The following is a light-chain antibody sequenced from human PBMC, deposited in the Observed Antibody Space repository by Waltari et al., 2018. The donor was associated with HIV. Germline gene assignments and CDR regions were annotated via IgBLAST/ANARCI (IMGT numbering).Light chain of an antibody. Sequence: IHLTQSPSFLSASVGDRVTITCRASQDSSNSVAWYQQRPGKAPKLLIYSTSTLQSAVPSRFRGRRSRTECTLTIASLQAEDFATYFCQQLNTYPHTFGQGTKVEI. J-gene: IGKJ2*01. CDR2: STS. CDR1: QDSSNS. CDR3: QQLNTYPHT. V-gene: IGKV1-9*01.